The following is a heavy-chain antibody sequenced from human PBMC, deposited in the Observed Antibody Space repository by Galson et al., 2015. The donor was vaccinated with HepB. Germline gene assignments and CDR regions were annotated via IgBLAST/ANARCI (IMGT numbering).Heavy chain of an antibody. J-gene: IGHJ4*02. V-gene: IGHV1-8*01. D-gene: IGHD3-22*01. CDR3: ARVSYYYDSSGYGKGEIDDY. CDR2: MNPNSGNT. CDR1: GYTFTSYD. Sequence: SVKVSCKASGYTFTSYDINWVRQATGQGLEWMGWMNPNSGNTGYAQKFQGRVTMTRNTSISTAYMELSSLRSEDTAVYYCARVSYYYDSSGYGKGEIDDYWGQGTLVTVSS.